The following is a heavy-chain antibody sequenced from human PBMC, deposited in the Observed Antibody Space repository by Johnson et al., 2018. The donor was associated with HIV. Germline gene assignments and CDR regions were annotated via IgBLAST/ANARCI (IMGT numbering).Heavy chain of an antibody. CDR1: GFTFSSYA. Sequence: QVQLVESGGGLVQPGGSLRLSCAASGFTFSSYAMHWVRQAPGKGLEWVAVISYDGSNKYYADSVKGRFTISRDNAKNTLYLHMNSLRAEDTAVYYCAREVDGFDIWGQGTMVTVSS. CDR3: AREVDGFDI. CDR2: ISYDGSNK. J-gene: IGHJ3*02. V-gene: IGHV3-30-3*01.